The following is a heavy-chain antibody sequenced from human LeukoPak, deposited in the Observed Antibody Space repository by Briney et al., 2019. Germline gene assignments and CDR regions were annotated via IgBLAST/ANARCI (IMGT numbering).Heavy chain of an antibody. CDR3: AREGGYFDY. J-gene: IGHJ4*02. CDR1: GFTFSSYG. D-gene: IGHD2-15*01. Sequence: QAGGSLRLSCAASGFTFSSYGMSWVRQAPGKGLEWVSTISGSGGSTYYADSVKGRFTISRDNSKNTLYLQMNSLRAEDTAVYYCAREGGYFDYWGQGTLVTVSS. V-gene: IGHV3-23*01. CDR2: ISGSGGST.